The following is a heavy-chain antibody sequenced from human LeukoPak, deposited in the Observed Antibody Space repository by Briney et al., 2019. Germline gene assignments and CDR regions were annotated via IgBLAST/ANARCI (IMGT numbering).Heavy chain of an antibody. CDR2: INPNSGVT. J-gene: IGHJ4*02. CDR3: ARALMTTVTLGDY. V-gene: IGHV1-2*02. CDR1: GYTLTSYY. D-gene: IGHD4-11*01. Sequence: GASVRVSCKASGYTLTSYYIHWVRQAPGQGLEWMAWINPNSGVTNYAQKFQGRVTLTRDTPISTVYMEVSRLRSDDTAVYYCARALMTTVTLGDYWGQGTLVTVSS.